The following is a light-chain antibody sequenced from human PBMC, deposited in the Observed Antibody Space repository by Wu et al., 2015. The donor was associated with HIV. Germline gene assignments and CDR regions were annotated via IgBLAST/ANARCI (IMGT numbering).Light chain of an antibody. CDR1: QSVGSD. Sequence: EIVMTQSPATVSVSPGERATLSCRASQSVGSDLAWYQQKPGQTPRLVISEASTRAAGIPDRFGGSGSGTDFTLTITSLEPEDIAVYSCQQYSSSPITFGQGTRL. CDR2: EAS. CDR3: QQYSSSPIT. J-gene: IGKJ5*01. V-gene: IGKV3D-15*01.